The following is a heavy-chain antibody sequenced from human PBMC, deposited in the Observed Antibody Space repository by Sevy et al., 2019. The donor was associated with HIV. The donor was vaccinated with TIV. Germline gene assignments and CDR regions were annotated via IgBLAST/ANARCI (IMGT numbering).Heavy chain of an antibody. J-gene: IGHJ6*02. Sequence: ASVKVSCKSSGYTFSDYGISWVRQAPGQGLEWMGWISTYNANANYAQKFQGRVTMTTDTSTSTAYMELRSLRSDDTAVYYCARAGFSEWPYNAMDVWGQGTTVTVSS. CDR1: GYTFSDYG. CDR2: ISTYNANA. D-gene: IGHD3-3*01. CDR3: ARAGFSEWPYNAMDV. V-gene: IGHV1-18*01.